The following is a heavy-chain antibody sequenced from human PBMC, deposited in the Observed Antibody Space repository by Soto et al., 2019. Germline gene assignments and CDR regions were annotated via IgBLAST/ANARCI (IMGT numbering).Heavy chain of an antibody. D-gene: IGHD1-26*01. CDR3: AKDMAFILGAMFDY. CDR2: ISGSGGST. Sequence: GGSLRLSCAASGFTFSSYAMSWVRQAPGKGLEWVSAISGSGGSTYYADSVKGRFTISRDNSKNTLCLQMNSLRAEDTAVYYCAKDMAFILGAMFDYWGQGTLVTVSS. V-gene: IGHV3-23*01. CDR1: GFTFSSYA. J-gene: IGHJ4*02.